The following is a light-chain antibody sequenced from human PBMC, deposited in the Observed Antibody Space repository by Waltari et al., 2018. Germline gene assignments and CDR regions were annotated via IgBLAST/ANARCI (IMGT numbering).Light chain of an antibody. CDR3: LHYSSPPRA. V-gene: IGKV4-1*01. Sequence: DTVITQSPDFLAVSRDEGSTLNCKFCPSVLHSSTNKNYLGWYQQKPGQPPRMLIYLASTRESGVPDRFSGSGSGTDFTLTISNVQAEDAAVYYCLHYSSPPRAFGRGTKVEIK. CDR1: PSVLHSSTNKNY. CDR2: LAS. J-gene: IGKJ1*01.